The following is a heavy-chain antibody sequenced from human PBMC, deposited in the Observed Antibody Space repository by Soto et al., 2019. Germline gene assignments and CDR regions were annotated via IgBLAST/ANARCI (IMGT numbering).Heavy chain of an antibody. D-gene: IGHD3-10*01. CDR2: IIPILGIA. Sequence: QVQLVQSGAEVKKPGSSVKVSCKASGGTFSSYTISWVRQAPGQGLEWMGRIIPILGIANYAQKFQGRVTITADKSTSTAYMELSSLRSEDTAVYYCARHPRFGEPPTYYHYYMDVWGKGTTVTVSS. V-gene: IGHV1-69*02. CDR1: GGTFSSYT. CDR3: ARHPRFGEPPTYYHYYMDV. J-gene: IGHJ6*03.